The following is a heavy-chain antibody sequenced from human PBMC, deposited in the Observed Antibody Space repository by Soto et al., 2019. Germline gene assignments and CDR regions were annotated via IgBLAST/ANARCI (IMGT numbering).Heavy chain of an antibody. CDR3: ARDVVTAKVFDY. Sequence: PSETLSLTCTVSGGSISSGGYYWSWIRQHPGKDLEWIGYIYYSGSTYYNPSLKSRVTISVDTSKNQFSLKLSSVTAADTAVYYCARDVVTAKVFDYWGQGTLVTVSS. CDR2: IYYSGST. V-gene: IGHV4-31*02. J-gene: IGHJ4*02. D-gene: IGHD2-21*02. CDR1: GGSISSGGYY.